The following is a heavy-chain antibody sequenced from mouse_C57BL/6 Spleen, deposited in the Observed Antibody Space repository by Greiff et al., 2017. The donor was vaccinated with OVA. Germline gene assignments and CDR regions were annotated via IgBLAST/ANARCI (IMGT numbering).Heavy chain of an antibody. J-gene: IGHJ1*03. V-gene: IGHV1-55*01. CDR3: ARWLGSQDWYFDV. Sequence: QVQLQQPGAELVKPGASVKMSCKASGYTFTSYWITWVKQRPGQGLEWIGDIYPGSGSTNYNEKFKSKATLTVDTSSSTAYMQLSSLTAEDSAVYYCARWLGSQDWYFDVWGTGTTVTVSS. CDR1: GYTFTSYW. D-gene: IGHD1-1*01. CDR2: IYPGSGST.